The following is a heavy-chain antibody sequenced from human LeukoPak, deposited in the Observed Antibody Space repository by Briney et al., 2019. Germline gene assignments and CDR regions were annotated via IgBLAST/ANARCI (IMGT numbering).Heavy chain of an antibody. V-gene: IGHV6-1*01. CDR2: TYYRSKWYN. Sequence: SQTLSLTCAISGDSVSSNSAAWNWIRQSPSGGLEWLGRTYYRSKWYNDYAVSVKSRITINPDTSKNQFSLQLNSVTPEDTAVYYCARATAPPLYCSSTSCMGWFDPWGQGTLVTVSS. CDR3: ARATAPPLYCSSTSCMGWFDP. J-gene: IGHJ5*02. CDR1: GDSVSSNSAA. D-gene: IGHD2-2*01.